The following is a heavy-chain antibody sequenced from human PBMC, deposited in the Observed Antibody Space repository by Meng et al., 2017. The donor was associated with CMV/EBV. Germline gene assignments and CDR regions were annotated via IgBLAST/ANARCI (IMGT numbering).Heavy chain of an antibody. D-gene: IGHD5-12*01. CDR3: ARQYSGLTREIDY. CDR1: GFIFSSYE. J-gene: IGHJ4*02. V-gene: IGHV3-48*03. Sequence: LSLTCAASGFIFSSYEMNWVRQAPGKGLEWVSYISSGSTIYYADSVKGRFTISRDNAKNSLYLQMNSLRAEDTAVYYCARQYSGLTREIDYRGQGTLVTVSS. CDR2: ISSGSTI.